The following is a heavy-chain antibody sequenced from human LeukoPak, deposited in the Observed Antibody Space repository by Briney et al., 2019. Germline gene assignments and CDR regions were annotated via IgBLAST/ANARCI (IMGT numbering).Heavy chain of an antibody. CDR2: IYYSGST. CDR3: ARGFTMVQGVMHDAFDI. D-gene: IGHD3-10*01. J-gene: IGHJ3*02. Sequence: SETLSLTCTVSGGSISSYYWSWIRQPPGKGLEWIGYIYYSGSTNYNPSLKSRVTVSVDTSKNQFSLKLSSVTAADTAVYYCARGFTMVQGVMHDAFDIWGQGTMVTVSS. CDR1: GGSISSYY. V-gene: IGHV4-59*01.